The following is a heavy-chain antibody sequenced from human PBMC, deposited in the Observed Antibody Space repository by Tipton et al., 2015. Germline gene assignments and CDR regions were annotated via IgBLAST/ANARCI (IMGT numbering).Heavy chain of an antibody. J-gene: IGHJ5*01. D-gene: IGHD3-16*02. CDR1: GDSVISGSSGSYF. V-gene: IGHV4-61*01. Sequence: LRLSCTVSGDSVISGSSGSYFWTWIRQPPGKGLEWVGYVFHTGTTNYNPSLKSRVTISLDTSKKQFSLNLTSVTAADTAMYYCARGGGDDYIWGSSRFDSWGQGILVTVSS. CDR3: ARGGGDDYIWGSSRFDS. CDR2: VFHTGTT.